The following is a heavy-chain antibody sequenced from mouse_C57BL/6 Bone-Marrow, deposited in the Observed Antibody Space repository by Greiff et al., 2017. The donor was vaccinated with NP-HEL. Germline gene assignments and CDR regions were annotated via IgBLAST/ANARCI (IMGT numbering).Heavy chain of an antibody. CDR1: GFNIKDYY. Sequence: EVKLMESGAELVKPGASVKLSCTASGFNIKDYYMHWVKQRTEQGLEWIGRIDPEDGETKYATKFQGKATITADTSSNTAYLQLSSLTSEDTAVYYCARYNNYGYYAMDYWGQGTSVTVSS. CDR2: IDPEDGET. D-gene: IGHD1-1*01. V-gene: IGHV14-2*01. CDR3: ARYNNYGYYAMDY. J-gene: IGHJ4*01.